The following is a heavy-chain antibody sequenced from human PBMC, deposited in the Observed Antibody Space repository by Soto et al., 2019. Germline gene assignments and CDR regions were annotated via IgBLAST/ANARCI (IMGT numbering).Heavy chain of an antibody. V-gene: IGHV4-39*01. D-gene: IGHD3-3*01. CDR2: IYYSGST. J-gene: IGHJ4*02. Sequence: QLLESGPGLVKPSETLSLTCTVSGGSISSSSYYWGWIRQPPGKGLEWIGSIYYSGSTYYNPSLKSRVTISVDTSKNQFSLKLSSVTAADTAVYYCGGQPPYYDFWSGYYTSDFDYWGQGTLVTVSS. CDR1: GGSISSSSYY. CDR3: GGQPPYYDFWSGYYTSDFDY.